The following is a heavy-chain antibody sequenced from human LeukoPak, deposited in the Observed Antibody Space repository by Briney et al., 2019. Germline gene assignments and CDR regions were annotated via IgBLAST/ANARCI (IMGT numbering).Heavy chain of an antibody. Sequence: GGSLRLYCAASGFILSSYSMNLVRHAPGKGPEWVSSISGSSSPIHYADSVKGRFTVSRDNARNSLYLQMNSLRVEDTAVYYCAREYSGYVPDYWGQGTLVTVSS. CDR1: GFILSSYS. CDR3: AREYSGYVPDY. CDR2: ISGSSSPI. D-gene: IGHD5-12*01. V-gene: IGHV3-21*01. J-gene: IGHJ4*02.